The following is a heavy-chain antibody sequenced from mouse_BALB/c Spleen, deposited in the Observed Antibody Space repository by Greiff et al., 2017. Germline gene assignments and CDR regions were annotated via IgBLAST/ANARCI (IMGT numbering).Heavy chain of an antibody. Sequence: EVKLVESGGGLVQPGGSRKLSCAASGFTFSDYGMAWVRQAPGKGPEWVAFISNLAYSIYYADTVTGRFTISRENAKNTLYLEMSSLRSEDTAMYYCARDLTTVVATPFAYWGQGTLVTVSA. CDR1: GFTFSDYG. V-gene: IGHV5-15*02. J-gene: IGHJ3*01. CDR2: ISNLAYSI. D-gene: IGHD1-1*01. CDR3: ARDLTTVVATPFAY.